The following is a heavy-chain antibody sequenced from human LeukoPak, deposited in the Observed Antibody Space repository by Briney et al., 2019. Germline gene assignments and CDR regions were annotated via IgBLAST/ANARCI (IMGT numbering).Heavy chain of an antibody. Sequence: PGGSLRLSCAASGFTFSNAWMSWVRQAPGKGLEWVGRIKSKTDGGTTDYAAPVKGRFTISRDDSKNTLYLQMNSLKTEDTAVYYCTTQHIVVVPAASCSPDYWGQGTLVTVSS. CDR3: TTQHIVVVPAASCSPDY. D-gene: IGHD2-2*01. CDR2: IKSKTDGGTT. CDR1: GFTFSNAW. J-gene: IGHJ4*02. V-gene: IGHV3-15*01.